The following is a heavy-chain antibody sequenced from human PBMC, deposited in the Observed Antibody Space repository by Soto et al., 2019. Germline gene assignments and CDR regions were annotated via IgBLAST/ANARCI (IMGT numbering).Heavy chain of an antibody. J-gene: IGHJ5*02. CDR2: IKQDGSEK. CDR3: ARDSLDIVNWFDP. Sequence: GGSLRLSCAASGFTFSSYWMSWVRQAPGKGLEWVANIKQDGSEKYYVDSVKGRFTISRDNAKNSLYLQMNSLRAEDTAVYYCARDSLDIVNWFDPWGQGTLVTVSS. V-gene: IGHV3-7*05. CDR1: GFTFSSYW. D-gene: IGHD5-12*01.